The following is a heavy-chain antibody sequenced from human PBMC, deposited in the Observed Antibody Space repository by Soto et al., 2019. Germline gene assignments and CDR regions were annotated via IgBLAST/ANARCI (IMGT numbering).Heavy chain of an antibody. V-gene: IGHV1-18*01. CDR3: AREHSGYADAFDI. J-gene: IGHJ3*02. D-gene: IGHD5-12*01. CDR1: GYTFTIDG. Sequence: ASVKVSCKASGYTFTIDGSGWGRQAPGQGLEWMGWISAYNGNTNYAQKLQGRVTMTTDTSTSTAYMELRSLRSDDTAVYYCAREHSGYADAFDIWGQGTMVTVSS. CDR2: ISAYNGNT.